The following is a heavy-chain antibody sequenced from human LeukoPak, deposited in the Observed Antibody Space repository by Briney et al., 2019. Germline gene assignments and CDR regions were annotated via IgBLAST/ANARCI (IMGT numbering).Heavy chain of an antibody. D-gene: IGHD4-17*01. CDR2: INYRGTT. J-gene: IGHJ4*02. Sequence: SETLSLTCSVSGVSIGTYYWGRVRQPPGKGLEWIGYINYRGTTSYNPSLKSRVTISVDTSKNQFFPNLMSATAADTAVYYCARLEDYVLEYWGLGTLVTVSS. CDR3: ARLEDYVLEY. V-gene: IGHV4-59*08. CDR1: GVSIGTYY.